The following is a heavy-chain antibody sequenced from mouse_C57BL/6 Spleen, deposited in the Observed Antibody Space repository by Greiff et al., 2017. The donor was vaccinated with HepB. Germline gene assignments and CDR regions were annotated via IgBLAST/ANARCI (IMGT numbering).Heavy chain of an antibody. V-gene: IGHV1-42*01. CDR2: INPSTGGT. CDR3: ARRTTVVENYFDY. Sequence: VQLKESGPELVKPGASVKISCKASGYSFTGYYINWVKQSPEKSLEWIGEINPSTGGTTYNQKFKAKATLTVDKSSSTAYMQLKSLTSEDSAVYYCARRTTVVENYFDYWGQGTTLTVSS. CDR1: GYSFTGYY. J-gene: IGHJ2*01. D-gene: IGHD1-1*01.